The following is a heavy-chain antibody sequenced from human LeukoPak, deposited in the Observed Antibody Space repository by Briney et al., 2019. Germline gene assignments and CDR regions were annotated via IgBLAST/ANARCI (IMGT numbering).Heavy chain of an antibody. D-gene: IGHD3-22*01. V-gene: IGHV5-51*01. CDR1: GYSFTSYW. J-gene: IGHJ4*02. CDR2: IYPGDSDT. CDR3: ARAAYYYDSSGYYSQFDY. Sequence: GASLKISCKGSGYSFTSYWIGWVRQMPGKGLEWMGIIYPGDSDTRYSPSFQGQVTISADKSISTAYLQWSSLKASDTAMYYCARAAYYYDSSGYYSQFDYWGQGTLVTVSS.